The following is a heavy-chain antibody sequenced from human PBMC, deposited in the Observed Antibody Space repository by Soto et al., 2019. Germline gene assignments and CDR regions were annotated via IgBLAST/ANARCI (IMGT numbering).Heavy chain of an antibody. Sequence: GGSLRLSCAASGFTFSSYAMSWVRQAPGKGLEWVSAISGSGGSTYYADSVKGRFTISRDNSKNTLYLQMNSLRAEDTAVYYCAKAPGYSSSWYYFDYWGQGTLVTVSS. V-gene: IGHV3-23*01. CDR2: ISGSGGST. CDR1: GFTFSSYA. D-gene: IGHD6-13*01. J-gene: IGHJ4*02. CDR3: AKAPGYSSSWYYFDY.